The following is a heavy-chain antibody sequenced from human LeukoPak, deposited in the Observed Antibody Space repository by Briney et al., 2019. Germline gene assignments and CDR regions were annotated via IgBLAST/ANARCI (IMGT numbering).Heavy chain of an antibody. D-gene: IGHD6-13*01. CDR3: ARERIATASAGNY. CDR2: IKEDGTDK. CDR1: GFTFSNYW. J-gene: IGHJ4*02. Sequence: GGSLRLSCAASGFTFSNYWMRWVRQAPGKGLEWVANIKEDGTDKNYMDSVKGRFTISRDNAKNSLFLQMNSLRAEDTAVYYCARERIATASAGNYWGQGTLVTVSS. V-gene: IGHV3-7*01.